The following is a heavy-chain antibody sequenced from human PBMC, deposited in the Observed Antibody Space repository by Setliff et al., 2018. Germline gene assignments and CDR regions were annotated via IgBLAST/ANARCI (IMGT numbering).Heavy chain of an antibody. Sequence: GGSLRLSCAASGFTFSSYRMHWVRQAPGKGREWVAVIWDDGGNKYHADSVKGRFTISRDNSKNTLYLQMNSLRPEDTAVYYCASDPSYASSLYYYLEVWGKGTTVTVS. J-gene: IGHJ6*03. CDR2: IWDDGGNK. CDR3: ASDPSYASSLYYYLEV. CDR1: GFTFSSYR. V-gene: IGHV3-33*08. D-gene: IGHD6-13*01.